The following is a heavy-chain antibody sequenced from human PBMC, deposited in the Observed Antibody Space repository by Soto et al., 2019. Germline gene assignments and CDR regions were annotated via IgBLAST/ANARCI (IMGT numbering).Heavy chain of an antibody. D-gene: IGHD1-26*01. CDR3: AKVVYSGSYSQEYYFDS. CDR1: GFRLSSYG. J-gene: IGHJ4*02. Sequence: QVQLVESGGGVVQPGRSLRLSCAASGFRLSSYGMHWVRQAPGKGLEWVAVISYAGNTEYYGDSVKGRFTISRDKSENTLYLQMNSLRAEDTAVYYCAKVVYSGSYSQEYYFDSWGQGTLVTVSS. V-gene: IGHV3-30*18. CDR2: ISYAGNTE.